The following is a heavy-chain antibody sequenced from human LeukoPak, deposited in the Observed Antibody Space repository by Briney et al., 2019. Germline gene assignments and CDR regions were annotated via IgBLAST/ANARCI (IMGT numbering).Heavy chain of an antibody. V-gene: IGHV1-69*06. D-gene: IGHD6-19*01. CDR1: GGTFSSYA. CDR3: ARGGYSSGWYGALYY. J-gene: IGHJ4*02. CDR2: IIPISGTA. Sequence: SVKVSCKASGGTFSSYAISWVRQAPGQGLEWMGGIIPISGTANYAQKFQGRVTITADKSTSTAYMEPSSLRSEDTAVYYCARGGYSSGWYGALYYWGQGTLVTVSS.